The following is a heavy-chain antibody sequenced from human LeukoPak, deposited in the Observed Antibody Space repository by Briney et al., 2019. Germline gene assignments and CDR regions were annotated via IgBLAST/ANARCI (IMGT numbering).Heavy chain of an antibody. CDR1: GGSISSYY. V-gene: IGHV4-4*07. D-gene: IGHD3-10*01. J-gene: IGHJ5*02. CDR3: ARDHRYYGSGSLRITNNWFDP. CDR2: IYTSGST. Sequence: SETLSLTCTVSGGSISSYYWSWIRQPAGKGLEWIGRIYTSGSTNYNPSLKSRVTMSVDTSKNQFSLKLSSVTAADTAVYYCARDHRYYGSGSLRITNNWFDPWGQGTLVTVSS.